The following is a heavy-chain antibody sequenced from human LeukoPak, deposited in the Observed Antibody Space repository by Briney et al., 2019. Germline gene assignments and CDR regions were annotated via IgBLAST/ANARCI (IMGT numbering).Heavy chain of an antibody. Sequence: GGSLRLSCAASGFTFSSYSMNWVRQAPGKGLEWVSYIGASSSTIYYADSVKGRFTISRDNAKNSLYLQMNSLRDEDTAVYYCARHDYGGNSGDYWGQGTLVTVSS. D-gene: IGHD4-23*01. CDR1: GFTFSSYS. CDR2: IGASSSTI. CDR3: ARHDYGGNSGDY. J-gene: IGHJ4*02. V-gene: IGHV3-48*02.